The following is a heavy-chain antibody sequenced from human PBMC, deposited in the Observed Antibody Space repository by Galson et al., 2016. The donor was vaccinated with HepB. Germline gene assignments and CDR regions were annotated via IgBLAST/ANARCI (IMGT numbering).Heavy chain of an antibody. CDR2: ISYDGSNK. CDR1: GFPFSSYA. Sequence: SLRLSCAASGFPFSSYAMHWVRQAPGKGLEWVAVISYDGSNKYYADSVKGRFTISRDNSKNTLYLQMNSLRAEETAVDYCARENSDSGGYYYSDLSLYGMGVCGQGTTVTDSS. J-gene: IGHJ6*02. V-gene: IGHV3-30*04. D-gene: IGHD3-22*01. CDR3: ARENSDSGGYYYSDLSLYGMGV.